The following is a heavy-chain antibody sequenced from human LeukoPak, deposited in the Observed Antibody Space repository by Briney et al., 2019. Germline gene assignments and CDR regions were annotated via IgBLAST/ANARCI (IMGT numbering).Heavy chain of an antibody. CDR2: ISSSGGST. CDR1: GFTFSSYA. Sequence: GGSLRLSCAASGFTFSSYAMSWVRQAPGKGLEWVSAISSSGGSTYYADSMKGRFTISRVNSKKMLYLQMSSLRAEDTAVYYCAKPSSGYTSFHIWGQGTMVTVSS. J-gene: IGHJ3*02. D-gene: IGHD3-22*01. V-gene: IGHV3-23*01. CDR3: AKPSSGYTSFHI.